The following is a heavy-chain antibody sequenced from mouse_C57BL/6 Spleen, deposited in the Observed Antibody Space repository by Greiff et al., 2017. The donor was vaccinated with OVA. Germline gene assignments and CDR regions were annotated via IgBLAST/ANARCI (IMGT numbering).Heavy chain of an antibody. Sequence: VHVKQSGAELVKPGASVKLSCTASGFNIKDYYMHWVKQRTEQGLEWIGRIDPEDGETKYAPKFQGKATITADTSSNTAYLQLSSLTSEDTAVYYCARTPSYGPYYFDYWGQGTTLTVSS. CDR3: ARTPSYGPYYFDY. CDR1: GFNIKDYY. CDR2: IDPEDGET. J-gene: IGHJ2*01. D-gene: IGHD1-1*01. V-gene: IGHV14-2*01.